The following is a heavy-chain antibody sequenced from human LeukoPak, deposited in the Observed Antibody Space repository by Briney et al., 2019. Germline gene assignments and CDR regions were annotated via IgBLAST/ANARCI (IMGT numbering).Heavy chain of an antibody. CDR2: IYYSGST. V-gene: IGHV4-39*07. CDR1: GGSISSSSYY. Sequence: SETLSLTCTVSGGSISSSSYYWGWIRQPPGKGLEWIGSIYYSGSTYYNPSLKSRVTISVDTSKNQFSLKLSSVTAADTAVYYCARDARESRYYDSSGYFSFDYWGQGTLVTVSS. CDR3: ARDARESRYYDSSGYFSFDY. D-gene: IGHD3-22*01. J-gene: IGHJ4*02.